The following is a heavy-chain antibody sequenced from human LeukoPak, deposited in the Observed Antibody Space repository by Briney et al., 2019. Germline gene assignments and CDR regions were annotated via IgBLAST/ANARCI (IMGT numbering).Heavy chain of an antibody. Sequence: ASVKVSCKASGYTFTGYYMHWVRQAPGQGLEWMGWINPNSGGTNYAQKFQGRVTMTRDTSISTAYMEPSRLRSDDTAVYYCARAVVIAVAGYYYYYYMDVRGKGTTVTVSS. CDR1: GYTFTGYY. CDR2: INPNSGGT. J-gene: IGHJ6*03. D-gene: IGHD6-19*01. CDR3: ARAVVIAVAGYYYYYYMDV. V-gene: IGHV1-2*02.